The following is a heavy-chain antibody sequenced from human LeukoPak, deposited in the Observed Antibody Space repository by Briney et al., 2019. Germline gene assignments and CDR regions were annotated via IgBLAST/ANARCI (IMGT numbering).Heavy chain of an antibody. CDR3: ARVFYGGNFDY. D-gene: IGHD4-17*01. J-gene: IGHJ4*02. CDR2: IYYSGST. CDR1: GGSISSGGYY. Sequence: PSETLSLTCTVSGGSISSGGYYWSWIRQHPGKGLEWIGYIYYSGSTYYNPSLKSRVTISVDTSKNQFSLKLSSVTAADTAVYYCARVFYGGNFDYWGQGTLVTVSS. V-gene: IGHV4-31*03.